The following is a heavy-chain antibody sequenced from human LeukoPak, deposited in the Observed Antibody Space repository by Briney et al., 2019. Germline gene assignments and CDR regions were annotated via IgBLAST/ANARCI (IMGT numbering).Heavy chain of an antibody. CDR3: ARQKQWLTGLDAFDI. Sequence: GESLKISCKGSGYSFTSYWIGWVRQMPGKGLEWIGIIYPGDSDTRYSPSFQGQVTISADKSISTAYLQWSSLKASDTAMYYCARQKQWLTGLDAFDIWGQGTMVTVSS. D-gene: IGHD6-19*01. CDR2: IYPGDSDT. J-gene: IGHJ3*02. CDR1: GYSFTSYW. V-gene: IGHV5-51*01.